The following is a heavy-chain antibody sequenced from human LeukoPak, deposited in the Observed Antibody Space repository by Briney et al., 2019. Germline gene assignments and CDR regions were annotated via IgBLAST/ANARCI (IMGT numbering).Heavy chain of an antibody. J-gene: IGHJ4*02. D-gene: IGHD6-19*01. CDR2: IYHSGST. V-gene: IGHV4-38-2*02. CDR1: GYSISSGYY. CDR3: ARDLYNSGTDY. Sequence: SETLSLTCTVSGYSISSGYYWGWILQPPGKGLEWIGSIYHSGSTYYNPSLKSRVTISVDTSKNQFSLKLSSVTAADTAVYYCARDLYNSGTDYWGQGTLVTVSS.